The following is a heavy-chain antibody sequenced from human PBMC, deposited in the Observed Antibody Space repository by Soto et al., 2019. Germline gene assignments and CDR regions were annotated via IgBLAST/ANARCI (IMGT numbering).Heavy chain of an antibody. V-gene: IGHV5-51*01. CDR3: ARLGFNYDFLSGYYNVHHYYGIDV. CDR2: IYPGDSDT. J-gene: IGHJ6*02. Sequence: GESLKISCKGSGYSFPNYWIAWVRQMPGKGLEWMGIIYPGDSDTSYSPSFQGQVTISADKSINSVYLQWSSLKASDTATYYCARLGFNYDFLSGYYNVHHYYGIDVWGQGTTVTVSS. CDR1: GYSFPNYW. D-gene: IGHD3-3*01.